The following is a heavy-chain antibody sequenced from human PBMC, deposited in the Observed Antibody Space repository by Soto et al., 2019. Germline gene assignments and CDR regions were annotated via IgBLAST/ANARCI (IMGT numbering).Heavy chain of an antibody. V-gene: IGHV3-23*01. CDR3: AKVINGSGSYFPFDY. CDR1: GFTFSSYA. Sequence: PGGSLRLSCAASGFTFSSYAMSWVRQAPGKGLEWVSAISGSGGSTYYADSVKGRFTISRDNSKNTLYLQMNSLRAEDTAVYYCAKVINGSGSYFPFDYWGQGTLVTVSS. CDR2: ISGSGGST. D-gene: IGHD3-10*01. J-gene: IGHJ4*02.